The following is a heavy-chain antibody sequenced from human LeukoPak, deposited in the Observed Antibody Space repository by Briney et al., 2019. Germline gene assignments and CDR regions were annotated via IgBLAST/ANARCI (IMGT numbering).Heavy chain of an antibody. Sequence: PSETLSLTCTVSGYSISSGYYWGWIRQPPGKGLEWIGSIYHSGSTYYNPSLKSRVTISVDTSKNQFSLKLSSVTAADTAVYYCARPARGGWVDYWGQGTLVTVSS. J-gene: IGHJ4*02. CDR3: ARPARGGWVDY. CDR1: GYSISSGYY. CDR2: IYHSGST. D-gene: IGHD6-19*01. V-gene: IGHV4-38-2*02.